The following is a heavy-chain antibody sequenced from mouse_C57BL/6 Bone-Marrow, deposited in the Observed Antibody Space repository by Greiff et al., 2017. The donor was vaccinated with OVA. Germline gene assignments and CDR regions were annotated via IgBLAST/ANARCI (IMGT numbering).Heavy chain of an antibody. CDR1: GFTFSDYG. CDR3: ARSPDYGSSYGAY. D-gene: IGHD1-1*01. V-gene: IGHV5-17*01. CDR2: ISSGSSTI. Sequence: EVQLVESGGGLVKPGGSLKLSCAASGFTFSDYGMHWVRQAPEKGLEWVAYISSGSSTIYYADTVTGRFTISRDNAKNTLFLQMTSLRSEDTAMYDCARSPDYGSSYGAYWGQGTRVTVSA. J-gene: IGHJ3*01.